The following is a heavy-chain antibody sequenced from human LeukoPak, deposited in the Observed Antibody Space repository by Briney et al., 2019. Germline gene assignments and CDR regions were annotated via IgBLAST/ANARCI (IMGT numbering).Heavy chain of an antibody. Sequence: ASVKVSCKASGYTFTSYDINWVRRATGQGLEWMGWMNPNSGNTGYAQKFQGRVTMTRNTSISTAYMELSSLRSEDTAVYYCAINKNNWNTFYSYYFDYWGQGTLVTVSS. CDR1: GYTFTSYD. V-gene: IGHV1-8*01. CDR3: AINKNNWNTFYSYYFDY. J-gene: IGHJ4*02. D-gene: IGHD1/OR15-1a*01. CDR2: MNPNSGNT.